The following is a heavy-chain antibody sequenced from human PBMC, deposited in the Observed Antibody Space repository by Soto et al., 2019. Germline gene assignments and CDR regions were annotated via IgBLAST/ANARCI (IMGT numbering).Heavy chain of an antibody. CDR2: ISAYNGNT. CDR3: ARDKPQLRFLPGMDV. Sequence: GASVKVSCKASGYTFTSYGISWVRQAPGQGLEWMGWISAYNGNTNYAQKPQGRVTMTTDTSTSTAYMELRSLRSDDTAVYYCARDKPQLRFLPGMDVWGQGTTVTVSS. CDR1: GYTFTSYG. V-gene: IGHV1-18*01. J-gene: IGHJ6*02. D-gene: IGHD3-3*01.